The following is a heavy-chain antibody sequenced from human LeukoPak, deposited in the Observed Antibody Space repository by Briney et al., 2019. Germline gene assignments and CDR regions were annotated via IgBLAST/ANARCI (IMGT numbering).Heavy chain of an antibody. CDR3: AREGRYYYGSGSYFDY. V-gene: IGHV4-34*01. CDR1: GGSFSGYY. CDR2: INHSGST. Sequence: SETLSLTSAVYGGSFSGYYWSWIRQPPGKGLEWIGEINHSGSTNYNPSLKSRVTISVDTSKNQFSLKLSSVTAADTAVYYCAREGRYYYGSGSYFDYWGQGTLVTVSS. D-gene: IGHD3-10*01. J-gene: IGHJ4*02.